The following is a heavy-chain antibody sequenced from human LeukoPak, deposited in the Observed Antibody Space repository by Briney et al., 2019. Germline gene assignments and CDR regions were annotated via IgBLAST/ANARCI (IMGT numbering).Heavy chain of an antibody. CDR2: ISNSSTYI. V-gene: IGHV3-21*01. Sequence: GGSLRLSCAASGFTFSSYSMNWVRQAPGKGLEWVSSISNSSTYIYYADSVKGRFTISRDNAKTSLYLQMNSLRAEDTAVYYCARAPADSSGYYYSFDYWGQGTLVTVSS. D-gene: IGHD3-22*01. CDR1: GFTFSSYS. CDR3: ARAPADSSGYYYSFDY. J-gene: IGHJ4*02.